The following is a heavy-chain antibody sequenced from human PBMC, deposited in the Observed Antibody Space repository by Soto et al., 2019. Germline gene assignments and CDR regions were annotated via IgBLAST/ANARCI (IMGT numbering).Heavy chain of an antibody. CDR2: ISYDGSNK. J-gene: IGHJ4*02. D-gene: IGHD6-13*01. Sequence: PGGSLRLSCAASGFTFSSYAMHWVRQAPGKGLEWVAVISYDGSNKYYADSVKGRFTISRDNSKNTLYLQMNSLRAEDTAVYYWARDPGAAGSLDYWGKGTLVTVSS. CDR3: ARDPGAAGSLDY. V-gene: IGHV3-30-3*01. CDR1: GFTFSSYA.